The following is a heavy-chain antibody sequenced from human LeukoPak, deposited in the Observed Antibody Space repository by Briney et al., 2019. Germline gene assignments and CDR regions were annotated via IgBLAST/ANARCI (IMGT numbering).Heavy chain of an antibody. CDR2: IYTSGST. CDR3: ARDRGARDAFDI. J-gene: IGHJ3*02. CDR1: GGSISSSSYY. D-gene: IGHD1-26*01. Sequence: SETLSLTCTVSGGSISSSSYYWGWIRQPPGKGLEWIGRIYTSGSTNYNPSLKSRVTMSVDTSKNQFSLKLSSVTAADTAIYFCARDRGARDAFDIWGQGTMVTVSS. V-gene: IGHV4-39*07.